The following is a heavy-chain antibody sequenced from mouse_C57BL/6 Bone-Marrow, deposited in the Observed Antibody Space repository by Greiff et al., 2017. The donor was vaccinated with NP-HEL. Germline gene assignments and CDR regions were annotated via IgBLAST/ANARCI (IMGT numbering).Heavy chain of an antibody. CDR3: APDNSFAY. D-gene: IGHD1-3*01. V-gene: IGHV14-3*01. CDR1: GFNIKHTY. CDR2: IYPANGNT. J-gene: IGHJ3*01. Sequence: VQLQQSVAELVRPGASVKLSCTASGFNIKHTYMHWVKQRPAQGLEWIGRIYPANGNTKYAPKFQGKATLTADTSSNTTYLQLSSQTSEDTAIYYCAPDNSFAYGGQGTLVTVSA.